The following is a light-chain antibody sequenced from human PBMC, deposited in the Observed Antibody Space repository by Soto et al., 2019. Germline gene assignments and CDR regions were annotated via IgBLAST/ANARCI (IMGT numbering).Light chain of an antibody. CDR1: QSVSSSY. CDR2: GAS. V-gene: IGKV3-20*01. CDR3: QQYGSSPWT. Sequence: EIVLTQSPGTLSLSPWERATLSCRASQSVSSSYLAWYQQRPGQAPRLLIYGASRRATDIPDRFSGSGSGTDFTLTISRLEPEDFAVYYCQQYGSSPWTFGQGTKVEIK. J-gene: IGKJ1*01.